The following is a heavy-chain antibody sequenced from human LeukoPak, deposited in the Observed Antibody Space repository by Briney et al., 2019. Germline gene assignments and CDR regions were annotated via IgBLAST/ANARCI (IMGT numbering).Heavy chain of an antibody. J-gene: IGHJ4*02. CDR2: SNPNSDVT. D-gene: IGHD2-21*02. Sequence: ASVKVSCKASGYTFTGYYMHWVRQAPGQGLEWMGWSNPNSDVTNYAQMFQDRVTMTRDTSISTAYMELSRLRPDDTAVYYCAREDDFLDYWGQGTLVTVSS. V-gene: IGHV1-2*02. CDR3: AREDDFLDY. CDR1: GYTFTGYY.